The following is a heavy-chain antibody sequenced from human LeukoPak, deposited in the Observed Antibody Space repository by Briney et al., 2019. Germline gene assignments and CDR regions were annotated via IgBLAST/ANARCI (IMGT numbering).Heavy chain of an antibody. CDR3: AKSAYYDSSGYYREWYFAY. D-gene: IGHD3-22*01. V-gene: IGHV3-23*01. CDR1: GFTFGNYP. CDR2: ISGRGTST. Sequence: GGSLRLSCAASGFTFGNYPMSWVRKAPGKGREGVSPISGRGTSTYYTDSVKGRFTISRDNSKNTLYLQMNSLRAEDTAVYFCAKSAYYDSSGYYREWYFAYWGQGTLVTVSS. J-gene: IGHJ4*02.